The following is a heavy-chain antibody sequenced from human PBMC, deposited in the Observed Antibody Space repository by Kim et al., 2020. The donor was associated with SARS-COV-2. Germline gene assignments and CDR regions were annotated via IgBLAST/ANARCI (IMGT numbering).Heavy chain of an antibody. Sequence: DGSEKYYMDSGKGRFTISGDNAKNSLYRQMNSLRAEEPAVYYCMGGPAGDYWGQGTLVTVSS. CDR3: MGGPAGDY. J-gene: IGHJ4*02. V-gene: IGHV3-7*01. CDR2: DGSEK.